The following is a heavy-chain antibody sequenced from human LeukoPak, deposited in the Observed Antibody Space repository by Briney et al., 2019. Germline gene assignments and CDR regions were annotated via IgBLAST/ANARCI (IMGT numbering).Heavy chain of an antibody. D-gene: IGHD2-21*02. Sequence: GESLKISCQGSGYSFTNYWIAWVRQMPGKGLEWMGTIYPGDSDTRYSPSFQGQVTISADKSIRTAYLQWSSLKASDTAIYYCARGVTSAVFDMWGQGTMVTVSS. J-gene: IGHJ3*02. V-gene: IGHV5-51*01. CDR1: GYSFTNYW. CDR3: ARGVTSAVFDM. CDR2: IYPGDSDT.